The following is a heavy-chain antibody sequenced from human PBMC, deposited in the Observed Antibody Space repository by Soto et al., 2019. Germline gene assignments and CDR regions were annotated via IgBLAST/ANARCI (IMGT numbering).Heavy chain of an antibody. CDR1: GYTFTSYY. CDR2: INPSGGST. CDR3: ARGLVDIVVVVAGRLDP. V-gene: IGHV1-46*03. J-gene: IGHJ5*02. Sequence: ASVKVSCKASGYTFTSYYMHWVRQAPGQGLEWMGIINPSGGSTSYAQKFQGRVTMTRDTSTSTVYMELSSLRSEDTAVYYCARGLVDIVVVVAGRLDPWGQGTLVTVSS. D-gene: IGHD2-15*01.